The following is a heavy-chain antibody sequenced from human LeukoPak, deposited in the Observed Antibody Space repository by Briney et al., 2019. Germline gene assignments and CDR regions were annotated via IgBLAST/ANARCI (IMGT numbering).Heavy chain of an antibody. CDR3: ARTGYSSSWYIVNFGY. CDR1: GYTFTGYY. V-gene: IGHV1-2*06. Sequence: ASVKVSCKASGYTFTGYYMHWVRQAPGQGLEWMGRINPNSGGTNYAQKFQGRVTMTRDTSISTAYMELSRLRSDDTAVYYCARTGYSSSWYIVNFGYWGQGTLVTVSS. CDR2: INPNSGGT. D-gene: IGHD6-13*01. J-gene: IGHJ4*02.